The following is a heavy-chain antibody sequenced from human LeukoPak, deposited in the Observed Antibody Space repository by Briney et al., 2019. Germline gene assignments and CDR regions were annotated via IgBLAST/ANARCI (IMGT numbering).Heavy chain of an antibody. CDR3: ARRALRYFDWLLSDHWYFDL. D-gene: IGHD3-9*01. Sequence: SETLSLTCTVSGGSISSSSYYWGWVRQPPGKGLEWIGSIYYSGSTYYNPSLKSRVTISVDTSKNQFSLKLSSVTAADTAVYYCARRALRYFDWLLSDHWYFDLWGRGTLVTVSS. J-gene: IGHJ2*01. CDR1: GGSISSSSYY. V-gene: IGHV4-39*01. CDR2: IYYSGST.